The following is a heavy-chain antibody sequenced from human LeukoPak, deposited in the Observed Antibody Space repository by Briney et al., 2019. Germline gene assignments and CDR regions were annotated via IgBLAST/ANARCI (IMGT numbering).Heavy chain of an antibody. D-gene: IGHD6-13*01. CDR3: ARDIAAAGTLDY. Sequence: SETLSLTCTVSGGSISNSSYYWGWIRQPPGKGLEWIGSIYYSGSTYYNPSLKSRVTISVDTSKNQFSLKLSSVTAADTAVYYCARDIAAAGTLDYWGQGTLVTVSS. CDR2: IYYSGST. CDR1: GGSISNSSYY. V-gene: IGHV4-39*07. J-gene: IGHJ4*02.